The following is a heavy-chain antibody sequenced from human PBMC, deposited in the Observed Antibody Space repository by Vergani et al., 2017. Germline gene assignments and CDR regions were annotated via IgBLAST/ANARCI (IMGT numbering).Heavy chain of an antibody. Sequence: QVQLVQSGAEVKKPGSSVKVSCKASGGTFSSYAISWVRQAPGQGLEWMGGIIPIFGTVNYAQKFQGRVTMTADESTSTAYMQLSNLRSEDTDVYYCARRGEVVATYNGFDPWGQGTLVTVSS. V-gene: IGHV1-69*01. CDR1: GGTFSSYA. CDR2: IIPIFGTV. CDR3: ARRGEVVATYNGFDP. J-gene: IGHJ5*02. D-gene: IGHD2-15*01.